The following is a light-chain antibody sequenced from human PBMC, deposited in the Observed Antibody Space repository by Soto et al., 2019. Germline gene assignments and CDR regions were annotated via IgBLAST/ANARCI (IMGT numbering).Light chain of an antibody. Sequence: DIQMTQSPSSLSASVGDRVTITCRASQSISSYLNWYQQKPGKAPKLLIYAASSLQSGVPSRFSGSGSWTDFTLTIGSLQPEDFATYYCQQSYSTPFTFGPGTRVVIE. J-gene: IGKJ3*01. CDR1: QSISSY. CDR3: QQSYSTPFT. V-gene: IGKV1-39*01. CDR2: AAS.